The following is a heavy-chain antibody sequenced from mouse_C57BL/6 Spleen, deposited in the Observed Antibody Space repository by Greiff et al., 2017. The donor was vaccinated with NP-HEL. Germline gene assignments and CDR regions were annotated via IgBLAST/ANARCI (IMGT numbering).Heavy chain of an antibody. CDR1: GYTFTDYN. CDR2: ITPNNGGT. CDR3: ARSRGNYGYFDV. Sequence: EVQLQQSGPELVKPGASVKIPCKASGYTFTDYNMDWVKQSPGKSLEWIGDITPNNGGTIYNQKFKGKATLTVDKSSSTAYMELRSLTSEDTAVYYCARSRGNYGYFDVWGTGTTVTVAS. J-gene: IGHJ1*03. D-gene: IGHD2-1*01. V-gene: IGHV1-18*01.